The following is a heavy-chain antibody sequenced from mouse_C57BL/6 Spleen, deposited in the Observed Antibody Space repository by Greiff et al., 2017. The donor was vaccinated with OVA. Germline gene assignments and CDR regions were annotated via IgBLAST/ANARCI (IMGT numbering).Heavy chain of an antibody. D-gene: IGHD2-1*01. CDR1: GYTFTDYY. CDR3: ARSGGNYAWFAY. J-gene: IGHJ3*01. CDR2: IYPGSGNT. V-gene: IGHV1-76*01. Sequence: QVQLQQSGAELVRPGASVKLSCKASGYTFTDYYINWVKQRPGQGLEWIARIYPGSGNTYYNEKFKGKATLTAEKSSSTAYMQLSSLTSEDSAVYFCARSGGNYAWFAYWGQGTLVTVSA.